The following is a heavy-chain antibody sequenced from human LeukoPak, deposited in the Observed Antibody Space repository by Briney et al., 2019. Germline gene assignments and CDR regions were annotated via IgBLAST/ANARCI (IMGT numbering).Heavy chain of an antibody. D-gene: IGHD2-15*01. CDR1: GASVSSSHW. J-gene: IGHJ4*02. CDR3: ARVGVALYYFDY. CDR2: IFHSGNT. Sequence: ASETLSLTCAVSGASVSSSHWWSWVRQPPGKGLEWIGEIFHSGNTNYNPSLMSRVTISVDTSKNQFSLKLSSVTAADTAVYYCARVGVALYYFDYWGQGTLVTVSS. V-gene: IGHV4-4*02.